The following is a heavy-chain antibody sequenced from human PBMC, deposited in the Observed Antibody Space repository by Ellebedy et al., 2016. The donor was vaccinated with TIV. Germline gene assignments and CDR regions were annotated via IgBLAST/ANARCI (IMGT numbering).Heavy chain of an antibody. J-gene: IGHJ4*02. V-gene: IGHV3-21*01. D-gene: IGHD2-8*01. CDR1: GFTFSSYS. CDR2: ISSSSSYI. CDR3: ATRRACSSGVCYGLDY. Sequence: GESLKISXAASGFTFSSYSMNWVRQAPGKGLEWVSSISSSSSYIYYADSVKGRFTVSRDNAKNSLYLQMNSLRAEDTAVYYCATRRACSSGVCYGLDYWGQGTLVTVSS.